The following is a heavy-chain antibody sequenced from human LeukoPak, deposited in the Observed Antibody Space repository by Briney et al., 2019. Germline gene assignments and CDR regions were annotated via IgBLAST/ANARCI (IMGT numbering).Heavy chain of an antibody. Sequence: PGGSLRLSCVASGFTSSGHYIDWVRQAPGKGVEWVSSISSSTSYIYYADSVKGRFTISRDNAKNSLYLQMNSLGAEDTAVYYCARDPPTDYNSFDYWGQGTLVTVSS. V-gene: IGHV3-21*01. D-gene: IGHD4-11*01. CDR3: ARDPPTDYNSFDY. J-gene: IGHJ4*02. CDR2: ISSSTSYI. CDR1: GFTSSGHY.